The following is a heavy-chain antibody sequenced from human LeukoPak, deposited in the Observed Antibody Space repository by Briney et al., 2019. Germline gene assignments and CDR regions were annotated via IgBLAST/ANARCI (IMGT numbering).Heavy chain of an antibody. J-gene: IGHJ4*02. CDR3: ARDEAGDFDY. CDR2: IWYDGSNK. CDR1: GFTFSSYG. Sequence: PGRSLRLSCAASGFTFSSYGMHWVRQAPGKGLEWVAVIWYDGSNKYHADSVKGRFTISRDNSKNTLYLQMNSLRAEDTAVYYCARDEAGDFDYWGQGTLVTVSS. V-gene: IGHV3-33*01. D-gene: IGHD6-13*01.